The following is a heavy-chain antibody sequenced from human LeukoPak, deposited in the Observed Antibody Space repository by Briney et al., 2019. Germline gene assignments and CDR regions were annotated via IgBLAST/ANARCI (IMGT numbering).Heavy chain of an antibody. D-gene: IGHD3-22*01. V-gene: IGHV1-69*13. J-gene: IGHJ3*02. CDR2: IIPIFGTA. CDR3: ARVLAVDYYDSSGYYYARGAFDI. Sequence: SVKVSCKASGGTFSSYAISWVRQAPGQGLEWMGGIIPIFGTANYAQKFQGRVTITADESTSTAYMELSSLRSEDTAVYYCARVLAVDYYDSSGYYYARGAFDIWGQGTMVTVSS. CDR1: GGTFSSYA.